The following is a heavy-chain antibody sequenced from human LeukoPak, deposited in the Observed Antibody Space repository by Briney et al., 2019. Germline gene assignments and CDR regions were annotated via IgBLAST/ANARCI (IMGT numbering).Heavy chain of an antibody. CDR3: ARVPLANSGWYLPLDY. J-gene: IGHJ4*02. CDR1: GFTFSTYG. CDR2: ISHDGSNK. V-gene: IGHV3-30*03. Sequence: PGGSLRLSCAASGFTFSTYGMHWVRQAPGKGLEWVAFISHDGSNKDFADSVKGRITISRDNSKNTLYLQMNSLRSEDTAVYYCARVPLANSGWYLPLDYWGQGTLATVSS. D-gene: IGHD6-19*01.